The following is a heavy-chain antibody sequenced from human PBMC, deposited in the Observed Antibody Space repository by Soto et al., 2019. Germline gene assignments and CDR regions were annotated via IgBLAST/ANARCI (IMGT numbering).Heavy chain of an antibody. Sequence: GGSLRLSCAASGFTFNNSGVHWVRQAPGTGLEWVAIVSYDGRKQYYADSVKGRFTISRDNSKGTLYLQMNSLRAEDTAVYYCAKAHCRSTSCYPNYDYYYGMDVWGKGTTVTVSS. CDR1: GFTFNNSG. J-gene: IGHJ6*04. CDR2: VSYDGRKQ. V-gene: IGHV3-30*18. D-gene: IGHD2-2*01. CDR3: AKAHCRSTSCYPNYDYYYGMDV.